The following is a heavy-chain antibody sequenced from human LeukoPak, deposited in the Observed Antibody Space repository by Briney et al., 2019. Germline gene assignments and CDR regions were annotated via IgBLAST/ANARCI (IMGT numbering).Heavy chain of an antibody. J-gene: IGHJ4*02. CDR2: ISGSGGST. D-gene: IGHD3-16*02. CDR1: GFTFSSYA. CDR3: ANGDYVWGSYRRYFDY. Sequence: GGSLRLSCAASGFTFSSYAMSWVRQAPGKGLEWVSAISGSGGSTYYADSVKGRFTISRDNSKNMLYLQMNSLRAEDTAVYYCANGDYVWGSYRRYFDYWGQGTLVTVSS. V-gene: IGHV3-23*01.